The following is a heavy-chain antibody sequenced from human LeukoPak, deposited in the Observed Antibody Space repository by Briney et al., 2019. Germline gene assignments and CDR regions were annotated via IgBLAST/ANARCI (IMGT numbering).Heavy chain of an antibody. V-gene: IGHV3-30*02. J-gene: IGHJ4*02. D-gene: IGHD1-26*01. CDR3: AKRGATEFDY. CDR1: GFTFNSYG. CDR2: IRYDGSNK. Sequence: GGSLRLSCAASGFTFNSYGMHWVRQAPGKGLEWVAFIRYDGSNKYYADSVKGRFTIYRDNSKNTLYLQLNSLRAEDTAVYYCAKRGATEFDYWRQGTLVTVSS.